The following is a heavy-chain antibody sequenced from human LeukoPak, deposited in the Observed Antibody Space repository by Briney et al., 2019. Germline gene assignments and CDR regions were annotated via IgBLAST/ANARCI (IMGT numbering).Heavy chain of an antibody. CDR3: ARALYSGHADLFDS. CDR2: IYSGGNT. CDR1: GFTVSGTY. D-gene: IGHD5-12*01. Sequence: GGSLRLSCAVSGFTVSGTYMSWVRQAPGKGLEWVSVIYSGGNTYYSDSVKGRFAISRDTSKNTLYLQMNSLRAEHTAVYYCARALYSGHADLFDSWGQGTLVTVSS. V-gene: IGHV3-66*01. J-gene: IGHJ4*02.